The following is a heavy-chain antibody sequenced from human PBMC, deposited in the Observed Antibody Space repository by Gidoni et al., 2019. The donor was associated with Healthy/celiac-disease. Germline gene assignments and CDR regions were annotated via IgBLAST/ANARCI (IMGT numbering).Heavy chain of an antibody. CDR2: ISSSSSYI. D-gene: IGHD3-22*01. Sequence: EVQLVESGGGLVKPGGSLRLDCAASGFTFSSYSMNWVRQAPGKGLEWVSSISSSSSYIYYADAVKCRFTISRDNAKNSLYLQMNSLRAEDTAVYYCARVSVRFITDAFDIWGQGTMVTVSS. V-gene: IGHV3-21*01. J-gene: IGHJ3*02. CDR1: GFTFSSYS. CDR3: ARVSVRFITDAFDI.